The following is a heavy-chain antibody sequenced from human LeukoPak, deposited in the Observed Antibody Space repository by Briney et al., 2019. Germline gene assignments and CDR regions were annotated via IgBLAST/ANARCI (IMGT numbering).Heavy chain of an antibody. CDR3: ARVPARRVVTTPTYIDL. Sequence: SETLSLTCTVSGGSISSYYWSWIRQPPGKGLEWIGYFSYTGSTNYNPSLRSRVTLSVDTSKNQFSLKLSSVTAADTAVYYCARVPARRVVTTPTYIDLWGQGTLVTVSS. D-gene: IGHD2-21*02. CDR2: FSYTGST. CDR1: GGSISSYY. V-gene: IGHV4-59*01. J-gene: IGHJ4*02.